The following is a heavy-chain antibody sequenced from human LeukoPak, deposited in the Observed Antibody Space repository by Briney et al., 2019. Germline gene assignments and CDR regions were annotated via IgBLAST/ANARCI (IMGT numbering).Heavy chain of an antibody. V-gene: IGHV4-39*01. CDR1: GGSISSSSYY. Sequence: PSETLSLTCTVSGGSISSSSYYWGWIRQPPGKGLEWIGSIYYSGSTYYNPSLKSRVTISVDTSKNQFSLKLSSVTAADTAVYYCARVALRFGEFYFDYWGQGTLVTVSS. CDR2: IYYSGST. D-gene: IGHD3-10*01. CDR3: ARVALRFGEFYFDY. J-gene: IGHJ4*02.